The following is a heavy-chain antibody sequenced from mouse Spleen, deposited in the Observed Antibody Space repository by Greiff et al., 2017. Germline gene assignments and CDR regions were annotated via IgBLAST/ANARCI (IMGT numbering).Heavy chain of an antibody. J-gene: IGHJ3*01. V-gene: IGHV1-64*01. D-gene: IGHD1-1*01. Sequence: QVQLQQPGAELVKPGASVKLSCKASGYTFTSYWMHWVKQRPGQGLEWIGMIHPNSGSTNYNEKFKSKATLTVDKSSSTAYMQLSSLTSEDSAVYYCARNIGSSYGGFAYWGQGTLVTVSA. CDR3: ARNIGSSYGGFAY. CDR1: GYTFTSYW. CDR2: IHPNSGST.